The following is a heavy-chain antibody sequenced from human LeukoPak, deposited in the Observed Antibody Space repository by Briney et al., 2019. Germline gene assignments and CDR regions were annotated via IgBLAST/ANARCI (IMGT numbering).Heavy chain of an antibody. CDR1: GFTFSSYA. CDR3: AKGVNYGSGSFVYYYYGMDV. J-gene: IGHJ6*02. Sequence: TGGSLRLSCAASGFTFSSYAMSWVRQAPGKGLEWVSAISGSGGSTYYADSVKGRFTISRDNSKNTLYLQMNSLRAEDTAVYYCAKGVNYGSGSFVYYYYGMDVWGQGTTVTVSS. D-gene: IGHD3-10*01. CDR2: ISGSGGST. V-gene: IGHV3-23*01.